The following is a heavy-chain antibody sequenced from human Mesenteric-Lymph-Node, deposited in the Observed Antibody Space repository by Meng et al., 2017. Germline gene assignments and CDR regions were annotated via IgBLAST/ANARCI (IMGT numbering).Heavy chain of an antibody. CDR2: IFYSGNT. Sequence: QLQLQESGPGRGKPSETRSRTGTGSGGSIRSSSYYWGWIRQPPGKGLEYIGSIFYSGNTYYNPSLKSRVTISIDTSENQFSLKLSSVTAADTAVYYCARRVFYGSANFDYWGQGTLVTVSS. CDR3: ARRVFYGSANFDY. CDR1: GGSIRSSSYY. J-gene: IGHJ4*02. V-gene: IGHV4-39*01. D-gene: IGHD3-10*01.